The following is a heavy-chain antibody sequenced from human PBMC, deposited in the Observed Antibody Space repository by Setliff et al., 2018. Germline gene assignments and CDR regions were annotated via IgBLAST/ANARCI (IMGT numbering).Heavy chain of an antibody. CDR1: GFTFSSYE. J-gene: IGHJ3*02. Sequence: GGSLRLSCAASGFTFSSYEMNWVRQAPGKGLEWVSYISSSGSTIYYADSVKGRFTISRDNVKNALYLQMNSLRAEDTAVYYCARGVVDAFDIWGQGTMVTVSS. V-gene: IGHV3-48*03. D-gene: IGHD3-3*01. CDR2: ISSSGSTI. CDR3: ARGVVDAFDI.